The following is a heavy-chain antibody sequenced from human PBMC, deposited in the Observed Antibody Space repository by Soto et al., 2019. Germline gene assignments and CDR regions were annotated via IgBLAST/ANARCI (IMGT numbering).Heavy chain of an antibody. CDR3: AKKYCSGGRCYGVDY. J-gene: IGHJ4*02. V-gene: IGHV1-69*02. CDR2: IIPILGIA. Sequence: EASVKVSCKASGYTFTGYTFNWVRQAPGQGLEWMGRIIPILGIANYAQKFQGRVTITADKSTSTAYMELNSLRAEDTAVYYCAKKYCSGGRCYGVDYWGQGTLVTVSS. CDR1: GYTFTGYT. D-gene: IGHD2-15*01.